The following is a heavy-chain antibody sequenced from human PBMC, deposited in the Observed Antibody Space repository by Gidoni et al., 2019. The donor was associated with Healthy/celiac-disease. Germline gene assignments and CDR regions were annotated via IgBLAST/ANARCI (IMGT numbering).Heavy chain of an antibody. D-gene: IGHD1-26*01. Sequence: EVQRVEPVAGLVQPGRSLRLSCAASGFTFSSYAMSWVRQAPGKGREWVSAISGSGGSTYYAESVKGRFNISRDNSKNTRYLQMNSLRAEDTAVYYCAKARVVGAYDYWGQGTLVTVSS. CDR3: AKARVVGAYDY. CDR1: GFTFSSYA. V-gene: IGHV3-23*04. CDR2: ISGSGGST. J-gene: IGHJ4*02.